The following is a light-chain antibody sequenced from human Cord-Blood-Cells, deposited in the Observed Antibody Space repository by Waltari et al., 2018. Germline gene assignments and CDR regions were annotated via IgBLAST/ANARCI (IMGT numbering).Light chain of an antibody. J-gene: IGKJ4*01. CDR2: KAS. CDR1: QSISSG. CDR3: QQYNSYPLT. V-gene: IGKV1-5*03. Sequence: DIKMTQSPSTASASVVNRVTITCRASQSISSGLAWYQQKPGKAPKLLIYKASSLESGVPSRFSGSGSGTEFTLTISSLQPDDFATYYCQQYNSYPLTFGGGTKVEIK.